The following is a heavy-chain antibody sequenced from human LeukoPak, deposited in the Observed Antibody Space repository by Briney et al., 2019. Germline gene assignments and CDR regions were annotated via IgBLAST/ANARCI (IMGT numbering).Heavy chain of an antibody. CDR2: IIPIFGTA. CDR1: GGTFSSYA. V-gene: IGHV1-69*13. J-gene: IGHJ4*02. D-gene: IGHD3-22*01. CDR3: ARAEYYYDSSGYPLI. Sequence: SVKVFCKASGGTFSSYAISWVRQAPGQGLEWMGGIIPIFGTANYAQKFQGRVTITVDESTSTAYMELSSLRSEDTAVYYCARAEYYYDSSGYPLIWGEGTLVTVSS.